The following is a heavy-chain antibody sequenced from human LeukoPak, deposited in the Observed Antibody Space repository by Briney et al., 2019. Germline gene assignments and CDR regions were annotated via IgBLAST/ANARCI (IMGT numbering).Heavy chain of an antibody. J-gene: IGHJ6*03. CDR1: EFSFSDYY. Sequence: NPGDSLRLSCAASEFSFSDYYMTWIRQAPGKGLEWVSYISYSGDTTHYVDSVRGRFTISRDSARNSLALQMDSLRVEDTAIYYCARGPRAAVGIYYYYMDVWGKGTTVTVCS. D-gene: IGHD6-13*01. CDR2: ISYSGDTT. V-gene: IGHV3-11*04. CDR3: ARGPRAAVGIYYYYMDV.